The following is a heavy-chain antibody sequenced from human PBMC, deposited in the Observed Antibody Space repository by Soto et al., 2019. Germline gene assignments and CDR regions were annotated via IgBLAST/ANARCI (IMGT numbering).Heavy chain of an antibody. CDR3: AKMWGTSGWYEYDFLDY. D-gene: IGHD6-19*01. V-gene: IGHV3-23*01. CDR2: FSGSGGST. CDR1: GFAFSTHA. Sequence: EVQLLESGGGLVQPGGSLRLSCVASGFAFSTHAMSWVRQAPGKGLEWVSTFSGSGGSTYYAGSVRGRFTVSRDNSKNTLYLQMGSLRAEDTAVYYCAKMWGTSGWYEYDFLDYWGQGTLVTVSS. J-gene: IGHJ4*02.